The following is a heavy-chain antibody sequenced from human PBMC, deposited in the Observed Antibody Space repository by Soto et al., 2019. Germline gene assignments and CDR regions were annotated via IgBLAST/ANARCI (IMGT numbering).Heavy chain of an antibody. CDR3: ARQRRGTWYYFDR. V-gene: IGHV1-8*01. CDR2: INPNADKT. CDR1: GYTFTTYD. J-gene: IGHJ4*02. Sequence: ASVKVSCKTSGYTFTTYDINWVRQATGQGLEWMGWINPNADKTGFAQKFQGRVTMTRDTSINTVYMELNNLRSEDTAVYYCARQRRGTWYYFDRWGQGTLVTVS. D-gene: IGHD3-16*01.